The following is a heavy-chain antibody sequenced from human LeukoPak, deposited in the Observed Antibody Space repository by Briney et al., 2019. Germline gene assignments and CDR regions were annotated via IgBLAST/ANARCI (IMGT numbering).Heavy chain of an antibody. V-gene: IGHV4-4*02. CDR3: ARDLITFGGVIAD. J-gene: IGHJ4*02. D-gene: IGHD3-16*02. CDR1: GGSISSSNW. Sequence: SGTLSLTCAVSGGSISSSNWWSWVRQPPGKGLEWIGEIYHSGSTNYNPSLKSRVTISVDKSKNQFSLKLSSVTAADTAVYYCARDLITFGGVIADRGQGTLVTVSS. CDR2: IYHSGST.